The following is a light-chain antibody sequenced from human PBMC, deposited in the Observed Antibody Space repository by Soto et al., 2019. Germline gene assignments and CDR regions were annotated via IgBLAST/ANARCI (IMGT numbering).Light chain of an antibody. CDR2: GAS. CDR3: QQYRDSRT. V-gene: IGKV3-20*01. Sequence: IVLTHSPGTLSFSPGEIATLSFRASQSFSNNYLAWYQQKPGQAPRLLIYGASSRATDIPDRFSGSGSGTDFTLTISRLEPEDFAVYYCQQYRDSRTFGQGTKVDI. J-gene: IGKJ1*01. CDR1: QSFSNNY.